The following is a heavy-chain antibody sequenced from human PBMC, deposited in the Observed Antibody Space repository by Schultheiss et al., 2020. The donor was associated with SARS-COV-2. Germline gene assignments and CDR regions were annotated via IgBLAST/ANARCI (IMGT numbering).Heavy chain of an antibody. CDR3: ARDRMGPPTVTTYGMDV. J-gene: IGHJ6*02. CDR1: GFTFSSYE. CDR2: ISSSGSTI. V-gene: IGHV3-48*03. Sequence: GGSLRLSCAASGFTFSSYEMNWVRQAPGKGLEWVSYISSSGSTIYYADSVKGRFTISRDNAKNSLYLQMNSLRAEDTAVYYCARDRMGPPTVTTYGMDVWGQGTTVTVSS. D-gene: IGHD4-11*01.